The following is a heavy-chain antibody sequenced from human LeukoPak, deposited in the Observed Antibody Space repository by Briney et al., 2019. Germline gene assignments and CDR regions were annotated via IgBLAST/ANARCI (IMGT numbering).Heavy chain of an antibody. J-gene: IGHJ4*02. V-gene: IGHV3-23*01. CDR1: GFTFSSYA. D-gene: IGHD6-13*01. CDR2: ISGSGGST. CDR3: ATGGSSWYDAYFDY. Sequence: GGSLRLSCAASGFTFSSYAMSWVRQAPGKELEWVSAISGSGGSTYYADSVKGRFTISRDNSKNTLYLQMNSLRAEDTAVYYCATGGSSWYDAYFDYWGQGTLVTVSS.